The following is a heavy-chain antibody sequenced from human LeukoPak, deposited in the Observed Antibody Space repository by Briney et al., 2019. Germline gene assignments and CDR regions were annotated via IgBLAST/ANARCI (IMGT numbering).Heavy chain of an antibody. J-gene: IGHJ6*03. Sequence: ASVTVSCKASGYTFTSYGISWVRQAPGQGLEWMGWISAYNGNTNYAQKLQGRVTMTTDTSTSTAYMELRSLRSDDTAVYYCARGALWFGEFYYYYYMDVWGKGTTVTISS. CDR2: ISAYNGNT. CDR3: ARGALWFGEFYYYYYMDV. D-gene: IGHD3-10*01. CDR1: GYTFTSYG. V-gene: IGHV1-18*01.